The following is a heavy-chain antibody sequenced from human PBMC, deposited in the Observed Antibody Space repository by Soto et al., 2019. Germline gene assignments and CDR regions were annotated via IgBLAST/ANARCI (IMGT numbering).Heavy chain of an antibody. V-gene: IGHV3-66*01. CDR3: ARDQGYSHY. J-gene: IGHJ4*02. CDR2: IYSGGST. D-gene: IGHD5-18*01. Sequence: EVQLVESGGGLVQPGGSLRLSCAASGFTVSSNYMSWVRQAPGKGLEWVSVIYSGGSTYYADTVKGRVTISRDNSKNTLSLQRNGLRAEDTAVYYSARDQGYSHYWGQGTLVTVSS. CDR1: GFTVSSNY.